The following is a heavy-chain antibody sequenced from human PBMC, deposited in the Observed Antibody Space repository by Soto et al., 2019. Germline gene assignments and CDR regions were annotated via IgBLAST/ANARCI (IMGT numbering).Heavy chain of an antibody. D-gene: IGHD2-8*01. CDR3: ARALAVRYIVLMVYAAAEDYFDY. CDR1: GYTFTSYG. V-gene: IGHV1-18*01. CDR2: ISAYNGNT. Sequence: QVQLVQSGAEVKKPGASVKVSCKASGYTFTSYGISWVRQAPGQGLECMGWISAYNGNTNYAQKLQGRVTMTTDTSTSKAYMELRSLRSDDTAVYYCARALAVRYIVLMVYAAAEDYFDYRGQGPLVTASS. J-gene: IGHJ4*02.